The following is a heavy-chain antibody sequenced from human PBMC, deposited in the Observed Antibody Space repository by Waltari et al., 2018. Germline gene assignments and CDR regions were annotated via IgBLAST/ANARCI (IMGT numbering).Heavy chain of an antibody. CDR3: ATNANLRTATPY. J-gene: IGHJ4*02. D-gene: IGHD1-7*01. Sequence: QVQLVESGGGVVQPGGSLRLSCAASGFTFSSYGMHWVRQAPGKGLEWVAFIRYDGSNKYYADSVKGRFTISRDNSKNTLYLQMNSLRAEDTAVYYCATNANLRTATPYWGQGTLVTVSS. CDR1: GFTFSSYG. CDR2: IRYDGSNK. V-gene: IGHV3-30*02.